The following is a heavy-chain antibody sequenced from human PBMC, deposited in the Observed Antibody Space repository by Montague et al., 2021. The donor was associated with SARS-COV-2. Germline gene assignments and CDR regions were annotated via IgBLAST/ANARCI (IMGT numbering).Heavy chain of an antibody. CDR3: ARVVTIFGVGDTVDY. D-gene: IGHD3-3*01. V-gene: IGHV4-31*03. Sequence: TLSLTCTVSGGSISSGGYYGSWIRQHPGKGLEWIGYIYYSGXTXYXXXXKXRVTISVDTSKNQFSLKLSSVTAADTAVYYCARVVTIFGVGDTVDYWGQGTLVTVSS. CDR2: IYYSGXT. CDR1: GGSISSGGYY. J-gene: IGHJ4*02.